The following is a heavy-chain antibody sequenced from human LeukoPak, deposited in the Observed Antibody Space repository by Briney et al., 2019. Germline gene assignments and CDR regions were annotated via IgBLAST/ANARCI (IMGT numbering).Heavy chain of an antibody. V-gene: IGHV3-7*01. CDR1: GFTFSIYW. D-gene: IGHD3-22*01. CDR2: IKQDGSEK. CDR3: ARGTYSSVENGASYYYGMDV. J-gene: IGHJ6*02. Sequence: GGSLRLSCAASGFTFSIYWMSWVRQAPGKGLEWVANIKQDGSEKYYVDSVKGRFTISRDNAKNSLYLQMNSLRAEDTAVYYCARGTYSSVENGASYYYGMDVWGQGTTVTVSS.